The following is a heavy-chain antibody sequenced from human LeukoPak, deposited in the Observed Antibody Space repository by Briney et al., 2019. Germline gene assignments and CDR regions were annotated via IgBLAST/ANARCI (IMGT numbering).Heavy chain of an antibody. Sequence: ASVKVSCKASGYTFTSYYMHWVRQAPGQGLEWMGIINPSGGSTSYAQKFQGRVTMTRDMSTSTAYMELRSLRSDDTAVYYCARGRGVVGATRRINWFDPWGQGTLVTVSS. CDR3: ARGRGVVGATRRINWFDP. CDR2: INPSGGST. D-gene: IGHD1-26*01. V-gene: IGHV1-46*01. J-gene: IGHJ5*02. CDR1: GYTFTSYY.